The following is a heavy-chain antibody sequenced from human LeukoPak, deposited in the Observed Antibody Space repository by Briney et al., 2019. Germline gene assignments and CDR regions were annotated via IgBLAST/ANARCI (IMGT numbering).Heavy chain of an antibody. V-gene: IGHV4-59*01. CDR1: GGSISSYY. D-gene: IGHD3-22*01. CDR2: IYYSGST. J-gene: IGHJ4*02. Sequence: SETLPLTCTVSGGSISSYYWSWIRQPPGKGLEWIGYIYYSGSTNYNPSLKSRVTISVDTSKNQFSLKLSSVTAADTAVYYCAGASYDSSGAHWGQGTLVTVSS. CDR3: AGASYDSSGAH.